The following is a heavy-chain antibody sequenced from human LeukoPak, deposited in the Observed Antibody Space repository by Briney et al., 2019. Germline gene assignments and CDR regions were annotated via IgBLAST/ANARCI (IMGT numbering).Heavy chain of an antibody. V-gene: IGHV3-7*01. CDR2: IKQDGSEK. J-gene: IGHJ4*02. D-gene: IGHD2-15*01. CDR3: ARAPPGRDLLGGFDF. Sequence: GGSLRLSCAASGFTFSSYWMSWVRQAPGKGLEWVANIKQDGSEKYYVDSVEGRFTISRDNAKNSLYLQMNSLRAEDTAVYYCARAPPGRDLLGGFDFWGQGIRVTVSS. CDR1: GFTFSSYW.